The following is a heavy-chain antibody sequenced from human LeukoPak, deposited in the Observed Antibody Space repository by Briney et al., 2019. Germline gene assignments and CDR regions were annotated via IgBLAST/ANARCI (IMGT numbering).Heavy chain of an antibody. CDR1: GYSFTSYW. J-gene: IGHJ4*02. Sequence: GESLKISCKGSGYSFTSYWIGWVRQMPGKGVEWMGIIYSGDSDTRYSPSFQGQVTISADKSISTAYLQWSSLKASDTAMYYCARLSYDSSGYYYVPFDYWGQGTLVTVSS. D-gene: IGHD3-22*01. V-gene: IGHV5-51*01. CDR3: ARLSYDSSGYYYVPFDY. CDR2: IYSGDSDT.